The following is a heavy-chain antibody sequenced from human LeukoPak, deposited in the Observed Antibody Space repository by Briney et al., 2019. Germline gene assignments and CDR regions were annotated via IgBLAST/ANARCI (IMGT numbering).Heavy chain of an antibody. Sequence: GGSLRLSCAASGFTFSSYWMSWVRQAPGKGLEWVSSISSSSSYIYYADSVKGRFTISRDNAKNSLYLQMNSLRAEDTAVYYCARGRGSYPNYFDFWGQGTLVTVSS. D-gene: IGHD3-16*01. CDR2: ISSSSSYI. CDR3: ARGRGSYPNYFDF. V-gene: IGHV3-21*01. CDR1: GFTFSSYW. J-gene: IGHJ4*02.